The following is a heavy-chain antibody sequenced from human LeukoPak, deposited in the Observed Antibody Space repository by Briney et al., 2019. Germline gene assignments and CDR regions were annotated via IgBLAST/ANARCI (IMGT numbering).Heavy chain of an antibody. D-gene: IGHD6-19*01. CDR2: ISGSGGST. Sequence: SGGSLRLSCAASGFTFSSYAMSWVRQAPGKGLEWVSAISGSGGSTYYADSVKGRFTISRDNSKNTLYLQMNSLRAGDTAVYYCAKHSSGWLYFDYWGQGTLVTVFS. V-gene: IGHV3-23*01. CDR1: GFTFSSYA. CDR3: AKHSSGWLYFDY. J-gene: IGHJ4*02.